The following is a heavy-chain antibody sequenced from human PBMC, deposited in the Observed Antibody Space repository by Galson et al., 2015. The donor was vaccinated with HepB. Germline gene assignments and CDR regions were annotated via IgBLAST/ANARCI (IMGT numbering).Heavy chain of an antibody. Sequence: QSGAEVKKPGESLKISCKGSGYSFANYWIAWVRQMPGKGLEWMGITYPGDSDTRYSPSFQGQVTISADKSINTAYLQWSSLKASDTAIYYCARRPDTAGYWGQGTLVTVSS. CDR2: TYPGDSDT. J-gene: IGHJ4*02. CDR3: ARRPDTAGY. CDR1: GYSFANYW. D-gene: IGHD5-18*01. V-gene: IGHV5-51*01.